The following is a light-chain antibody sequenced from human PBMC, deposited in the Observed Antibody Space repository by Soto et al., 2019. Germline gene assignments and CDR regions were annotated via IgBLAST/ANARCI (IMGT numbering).Light chain of an antibody. Sequence: DIQMTQSPSTLSASVGDRVTITCRASQSISTWLAWYQQKPGKAPNLLIYTASTLQSGVPSRFSGSGSGTEFTLTISSLQPDDFATYFCQQYNSFSTWTFGQGTKVEIK. CDR1: QSISTW. J-gene: IGKJ1*01. CDR2: TAS. CDR3: QQYNSFSTWT. V-gene: IGKV1-5*03.